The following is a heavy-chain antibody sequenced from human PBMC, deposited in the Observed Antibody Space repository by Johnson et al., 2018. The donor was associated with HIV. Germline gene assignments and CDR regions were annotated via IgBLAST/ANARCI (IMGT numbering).Heavy chain of an antibody. V-gene: IGHV3-66*01. Sequence: EVQLLESGGGLVQPGGSLRLSCAASGFTVSSNYMSWVRQAPGKGLEWVSVIYSGGSTYYADSVKGRFTISRDNAKNTLYLKMNSLRADDTAVYYCARDPICTGGVCYAFDIWGQGTMVTVSS. D-gene: IGHD2-8*02. CDR1: GFTVSSNY. CDR2: IYSGGST. J-gene: IGHJ3*02. CDR3: ARDPICTGGVCYAFDI.